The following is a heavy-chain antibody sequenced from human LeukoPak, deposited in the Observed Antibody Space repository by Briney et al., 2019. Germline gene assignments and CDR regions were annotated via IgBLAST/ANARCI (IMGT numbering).Heavy chain of an antibody. Sequence: ASVKVSCKASGYTFTSYDINWVRQATGQGLEWMGWMNPNSGNTGYAQKFQGRVTMTRNTSISTAYMELSSLRAEDTAVFYCAREMGYGTKEDAFDIWGQGTMVTVSS. CDR3: AREMGYGTKEDAFDI. CDR1: GYTFTSYD. V-gene: IGHV1-8*01. CDR2: MNPNSGNT. D-gene: IGHD2-8*01. J-gene: IGHJ3*02.